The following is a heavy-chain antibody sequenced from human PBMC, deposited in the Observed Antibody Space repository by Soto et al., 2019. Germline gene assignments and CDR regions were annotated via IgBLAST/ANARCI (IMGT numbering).Heavy chain of an antibody. CDR1: GFTFNYYW. D-gene: IGHD1-26*01. J-gene: IGHJ1*01. CDR3: ENSYWHAGNY. CDR2: IKNDGSGT. Sequence: GESLKISCAASGFTFNYYWMHWVRQAPGKGLVWVSRIKNDGSGTSYADSVKGRFTISRDNAKNTLYLQMNSLRAEDTAVYYCENSYWHAGNYWGQGIPVTVSS. V-gene: IGHV3-74*01.